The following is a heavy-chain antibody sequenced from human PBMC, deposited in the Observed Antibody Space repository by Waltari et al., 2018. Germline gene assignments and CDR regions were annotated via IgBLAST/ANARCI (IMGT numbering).Heavy chain of an antibody. J-gene: IGHJ4*02. CDR3: ARSHYDYVWGSYRP. CDR2: IYYSGGT. V-gene: IGHV4-39*01. CDR1: GGSISSSSYY. Sequence: QLQLQESGPGLVKPSETLSLTCTVSGGSISSSSYYWGWIRQPPGKGLEWIGSIYYSGGTSYNPHLKSRVTISVDTSKNQFSLKLSSVTAADTAVYYCARSHYDYVWGSYRPWGQGTLVTVSS. D-gene: IGHD3-16*02.